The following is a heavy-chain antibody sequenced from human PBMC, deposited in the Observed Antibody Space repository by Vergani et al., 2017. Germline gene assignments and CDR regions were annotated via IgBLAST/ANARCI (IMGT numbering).Heavy chain of an antibody. V-gene: IGHV1-8*01. CDR2: MNPNSGNT. D-gene: IGHD2-15*01. CDR3: AADIVVVVAATRCFDY. J-gene: IGHJ4*02. CDR1: GYTFTSYD. Sequence: QVQLVQSGAEVKKPGASVKVSCKASGYTFTSYDINWVRQATGQGLEWMGWMNPNSGNTGYAQKFQGRVTMTRNTSISTAYMELSSLRSEDTAVYYCAADIVVVVAATRCFDYWGQGTLVTVSS.